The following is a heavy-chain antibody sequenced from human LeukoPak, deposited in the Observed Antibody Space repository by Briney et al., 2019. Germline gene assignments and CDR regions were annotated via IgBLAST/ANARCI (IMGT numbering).Heavy chain of an antibody. D-gene: IGHD3-10*01. V-gene: IGHV3-23*01. CDR2: VSVSGA. CDR1: GFTFSSYA. CDR3: AKDSNSVIMWFEN. Sequence: GGSLRLSCAASGFTFSSYAMSWVRQAPGKGLEWVSGVSVSGAHYADSVKGRFTVSRDSSKETLYLQLNSLRPEDTAVYYCAKDSNSVIMWFENWGQGTLVTVSS. J-gene: IGHJ4*02.